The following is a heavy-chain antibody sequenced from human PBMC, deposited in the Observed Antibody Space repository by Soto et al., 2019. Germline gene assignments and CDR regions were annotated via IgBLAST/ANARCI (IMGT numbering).Heavy chain of an antibody. CDR1: GGTFSSYA. J-gene: IGHJ2*01. Sequence: QVQLVQSGAEVKKPGSSVKVSCKASGGTFSSYAISWVRQAPGQGLEWMGGIIPIFGTANYAQKFQGRVTIPADEFTSTAYMELGRLRYEDTAVYYCARDNRAAAGDWYFDLWGRGTLVTVSS. V-gene: IGHV1-69*12. CDR2: IIPIFGTA. CDR3: ARDNRAAAGDWYFDL. D-gene: IGHD6-13*01.